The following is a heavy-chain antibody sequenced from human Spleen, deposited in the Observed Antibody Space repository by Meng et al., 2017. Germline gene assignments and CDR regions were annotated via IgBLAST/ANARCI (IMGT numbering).Heavy chain of an antibody. Sequence: GGSLRLSCAASGFTFSSYGMHWVRQAPGKGLEWVAVIWYDGSNKYYADSVKGRFTISRDNSKNTLYLQMNSLRAEDTAVYYCAKDPGFCSSTSCSFDYWGQGTLVTVSS. CDR3: AKDPGFCSSTSCSFDY. D-gene: IGHD2-2*01. CDR1: GFTFSSYG. V-gene: IGHV3-33*06. CDR2: IWYDGSNK. J-gene: IGHJ4*02.